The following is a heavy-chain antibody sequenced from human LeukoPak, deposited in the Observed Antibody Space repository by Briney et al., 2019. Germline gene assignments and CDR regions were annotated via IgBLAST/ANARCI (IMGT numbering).Heavy chain of an antibody. CDR2: ISAYNGNT. CDR1: GYTFTSYG. V-gene: IGHV1-18*01. J-gene: IGHJ4*02. CDR3: ARVRYNNSPNHLDY. Sequence: ASVKVSCKASGYTFTSYGITWVRQAPGQGLEWMGWISAYNGNTDYAQKLQGRVTMTTDTSTSTAYMELRSLRSDDTAVYYCARVRYNNSPNHLDYWGQGTLVTVSS. D-gene: IGHD3-10*01.